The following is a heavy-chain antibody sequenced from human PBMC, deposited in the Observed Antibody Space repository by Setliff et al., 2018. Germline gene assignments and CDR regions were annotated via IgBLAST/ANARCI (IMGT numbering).Heavy chain of an antibody. Sequence: SETLSLTCAVYGGSFSGYYWSWIRQPPGKRLEWIGEIIHSGSTNYNPSLKSRVTISMDTSKNQFSLKLSSVTAADPAVYYCASPNYYDSSGYYDYWGQGTLVTVSS. J-gene: IGHJ4*02. D-gene: IGHD3-22*01. V-gene: IGHV4-34*12. CDR3: ASPNYYDSSGYYDY. CDR2: IIHSGST. CDR1: GGSFSGYY.